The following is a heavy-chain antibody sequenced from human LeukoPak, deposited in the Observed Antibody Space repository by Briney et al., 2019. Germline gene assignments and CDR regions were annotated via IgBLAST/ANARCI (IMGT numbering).Heavy chain of an antibody. CDR2: MSSSGSHI. Sequence: QPGGSLSLSCAASGFTFSTSEMSWVRQAPGKGLEWISYMSSSGSHIFYADSVKGRFIISRDNARNSLYLQMSRLRAEDTAVYYCASEDTRDAFDIWGQGTMVTVSS. D-gene: IGHD2-2*01. V-gene: IGHV3-48*03. J-gene: IGHJ3*02. CDR1: GFTFSTSE. CDR3: ASEDTRDAFDI.